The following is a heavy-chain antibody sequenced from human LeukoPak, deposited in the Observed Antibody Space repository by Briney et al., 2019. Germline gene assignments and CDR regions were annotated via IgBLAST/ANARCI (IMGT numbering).Heavy chain of an antibody. CDR1: GFTFSSYA. Sequence: PGGSLRPSCAASGFTFSSYAMSWVRQAPGKGLEWVSFISDSGGSTYYADSVKGRFTISRDNSKNTLYLQMNSLRAEDTAVYYCAKVDYGDYYFDYWGQGTLVTVSS. CDR2: ISDSGGST. CDR3: AKVDYGDYYFDY. J-gene: IGHJ4*02. V-gene: IGHV3-23*01. D-gene: IGHD4-17*01.